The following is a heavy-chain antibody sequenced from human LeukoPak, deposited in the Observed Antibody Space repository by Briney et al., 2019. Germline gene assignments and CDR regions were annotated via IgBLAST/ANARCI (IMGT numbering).Heavy chain of an antibody. CDR3: AKVLDSSGWRHSYFDY. CDR2: ISGSGGST. Sequence: TGGSLRLSCAASGFTFSSYSMNWVRQAPGKGLEWVSAISGSGGSTYYADSVKGRFTISRDNSKNTLYLQMNSLRAEDTAVYYCAKVLDSSGWRHSYFDYWGQGTLVTVSS. J-gene: IGHJ4*02. D-gene: IGHD6-19*01. V-gene: IGHV3-23*01. CDR1: GFTFSSYS.